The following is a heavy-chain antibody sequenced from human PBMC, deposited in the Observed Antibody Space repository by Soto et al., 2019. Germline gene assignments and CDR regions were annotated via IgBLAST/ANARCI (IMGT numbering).Heavy chain of an antibody. CDR1: GGTFSSYA. Sequence: SVKVSCKASGGTFSSYAISWVRQAPGQGLEWMGGIIPIFGTANYAQKFQGRVTITADESTSTAYMELSSLRSEDTAVYYCARGVLLTGGKNWSDPRCPGTLVTVS. V-gene: IGHV1-69*13. CDR3: ARGVLLTGGKNWSDP. J-gene: IGHJ5*02. D-gene: IGHD3-10*01. CDR2: IIPIFGTA.